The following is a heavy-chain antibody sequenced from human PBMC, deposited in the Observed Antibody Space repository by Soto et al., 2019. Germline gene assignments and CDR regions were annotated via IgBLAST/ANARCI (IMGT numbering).Heavy chain of an antibody. CDR2: VSGTNGTT. CDR3: ERHKMMDDSGLGTYDY. J-gene: IGHJ4*02. CDR1: SYSFTSCC. Sequence: AALKVSCKTASYSFTSCCAIWLRQAPGEVLAWMGWVSGTNGTTTYDQTLQGSVTMTADTSKIKVYMELRGVRSDDTAAYFCERHKMMDDSGLGTYDYWGQGTLVTVSS. D-gene: IGHD3-22*01. V-gene: IGHV1-18*04.